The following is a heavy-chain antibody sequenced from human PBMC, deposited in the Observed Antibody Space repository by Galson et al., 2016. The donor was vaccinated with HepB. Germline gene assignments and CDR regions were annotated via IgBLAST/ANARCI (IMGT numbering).Heavy chain of an antibody. CDR3: ARGAHYSFDS. CDR1: GFPFSTYA. CDR2: ISNSFTAI. V-gene: IGHV3-48*02. Sequence: SLRLSCAASGFPFSTYAMDWVRQAPGKGLEWISFISNSFTAISYADSVKGRFTISRDNAKNLVYLQMSSLRDEDTAVYFCARGAHYSFDSWGQGTLVTVSS. J-gene: IGHJ4*02.